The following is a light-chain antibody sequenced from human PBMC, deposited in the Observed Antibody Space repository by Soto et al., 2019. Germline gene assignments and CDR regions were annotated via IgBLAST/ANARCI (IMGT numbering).Light chain of an antibody. CDR2: RYY. CDR3: QVWDNTFVA. Sequence: SYELSQPLSVSVALGQTARITCGGNNIESKNVHWYQQKPGQAPTQVIYRYYNRPSGIPERFSGSTSGNTATMTISRAQAEDEADYYCQVWDNTFVAFGGGTKLTVL. CDR1: NIESKN. V-gene: IGLV3-9*01. J-gene: IGLJ2*01.